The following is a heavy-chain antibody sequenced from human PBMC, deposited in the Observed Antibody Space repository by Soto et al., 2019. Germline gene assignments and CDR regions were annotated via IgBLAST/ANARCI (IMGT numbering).Heavy chain of an antibody. J-gene: IGHJ4*02. Sequence: PSETLSLTCTVSGGSISSYYWSWIRQPPGKGLECIGYIYYSGSTNYNPSLKSRVTISVDTSKNQFSLKLSSVTAADTAVYYCARRLGYCSSTSCSSYFDYWGQGTLVTVSS. CDR2: IYYSGST. V-gene: IGHV4-59*01. CDR1: GGSISSYY. CDR3: ARRLGYCSSTSCSSYFDY. D-gene: IGHD2-2*01.